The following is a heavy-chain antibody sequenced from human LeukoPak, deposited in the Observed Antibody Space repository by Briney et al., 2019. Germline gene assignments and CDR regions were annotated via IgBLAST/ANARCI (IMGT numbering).Heavy chain of an antibody. CDR1: GGSISSYY. V-gene: IGHV4-59*01. J-gene: IGHJ3*02. D-gene: IGHD3-22*01. Sequence: TSETLSLTCTGPGGSISSYYWSWIRQPPGKGLEWIGYIYYSGSTNYNPSLKSRVTISVDTSKNQSSLKLSSVTAADTAVYYCARGTSEVVKGAFDIWGQGTMVTVSS. CDR3: ARGTSEVVKGAFDI. CDR2: IYYSGST.